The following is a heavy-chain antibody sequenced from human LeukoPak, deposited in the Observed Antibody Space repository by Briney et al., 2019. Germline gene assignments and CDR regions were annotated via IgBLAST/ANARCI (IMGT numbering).Heavy chain of an antibody. Sequence: SETLSLTCTVSGGSINSGNYYWTWIRQPAGKGLEWIGRFYTSGSTSYNPSLQSRVTISVNTSKNQFSLKLSSPTAADTAFYYCTRGYPFDYWGQGILVTVSS. D-gene: IGHD1-14*01. V-gene: IGHV4-61*02. CDR1: GGSINSGNYY. CDR2: FYTSGST. CDR3: TRGYPFDY. J-gene: IGHJ4*02.